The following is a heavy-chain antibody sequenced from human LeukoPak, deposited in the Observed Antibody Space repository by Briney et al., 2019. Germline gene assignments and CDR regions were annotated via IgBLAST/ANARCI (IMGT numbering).Heavy chain of an antibody. CDR2: ISAYNGNT. D-gene: IGHD2-2*01. Sequence: ASVKVSCKASGYTFTSYGISWVRQAPGQGLEWMGWISAYNGNTNYAQKLQGRVTMTTDTSTSTAYMELRSLRSDDTAVYYCARDISRLKYCSSTSCSIDYWGQGTLVTVSS. V-gene: IGHV1-18*01. CDR3: ARDISRLKYCSSTSCSIDY. J-gene: IGHJ4*02. CDR1: GYTFTSYG.